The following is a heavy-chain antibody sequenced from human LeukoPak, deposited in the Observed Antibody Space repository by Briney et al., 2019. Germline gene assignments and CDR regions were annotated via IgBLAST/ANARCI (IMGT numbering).Heavy chain of an antibody. CDR3: ARDLGFPNWEEFDY. J-gene: IGHJ4*02. D-gene: IGHD1-26*01. V-gene: IGHV1-46*01. CDR1: GYTFTSYY. CDR2: INPSGGST. Sequence: ASVKVSCKASGYTFTSYYMYWVRQAPGQGLEWMGIINPSGGSTRYAQKFQGRVTMTTDTSTSTAYMELRSLRSDDTAVYYCARDLGFPNWEEFDYWGQGTLVTVSS.